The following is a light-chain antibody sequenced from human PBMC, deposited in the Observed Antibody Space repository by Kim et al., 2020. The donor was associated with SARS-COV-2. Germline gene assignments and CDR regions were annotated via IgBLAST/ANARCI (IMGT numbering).Light chain of an antibody. Sequence: EIVLTQSPGTLSLSPGEGATLSCRASQSVSSNYLAWYQRKPGQAPRLLIYAASTRATGIPDRFSGGGSGTDFSLTVSRLEPEDFAVYYCQQYARSPPTFGQGTKLEI. V-gene: IGKV3-20*01. J-gene: IGKJ2*01. CDR1: QSVSSNY. CDR2: AAS. CDR3: QQYARSPPT.